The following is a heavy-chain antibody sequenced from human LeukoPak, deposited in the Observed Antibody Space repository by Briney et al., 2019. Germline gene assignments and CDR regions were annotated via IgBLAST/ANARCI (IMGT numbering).Heavy chain of an antibody. CDR3: ARVGRTTHDAFDI. CDR2: IYYSGST. D-gene: IGHD4-11*01. CDR1: GGSISSYY. J-gene: IGHJ3*02. Sequence: PSETLSPTCTVSGGSISSYYWSWIRQPPGKGLEWIGYIYYSGSTNYNPSLKSRVTISVDTSKNQFSLKLSSVTAADTAVYYCARVGRTTHDAFDIWGQGTMVTVSS. V-gene: IGHV4-59*01.